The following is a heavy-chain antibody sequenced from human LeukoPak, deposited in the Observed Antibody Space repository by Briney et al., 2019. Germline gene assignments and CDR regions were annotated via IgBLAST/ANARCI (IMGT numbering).Heavy chain of an antibody. V-gene: IGHV1-8*02. CDR2: MNPNSGNT. D-gene: IGHD5-12*01. Sequence: ASVKVSCKASGYTFTGYYMHWVRQAPGQGLEWMGWMNPNSGNTGYAQKFQGRVTMTRNTSISTAYMELSSLRSEDTAVYYCARGPGWLRYYYYYYYMDVWGKGTTVTISS. J-gene: IGHJ6*03. CDR1: GYTFTGYY. CDR3: ARGPGWLRYYYYYYYMDV.